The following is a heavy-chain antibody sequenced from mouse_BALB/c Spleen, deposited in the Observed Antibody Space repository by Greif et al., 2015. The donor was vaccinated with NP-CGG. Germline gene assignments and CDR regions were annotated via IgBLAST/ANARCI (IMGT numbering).Heavy chain of an antibody. CDR1: GYTFTSYW. CDR3: AREGNGNYFYAMDY. CDR2: INPSTGYT. Sequence: QVQLKQSGAELAKPGASVKMSCKASGYTFTSYWMHWVKQRPGQGLEWIGYINPSTGYTEYNQKFKDKATLTADKSSSTAYMQLSSLTSEDSAVYYCAREGNGNYFYAMDYWGQGTSVAVSS. V-gene: IGHV1-7*01. J-gene: IGHJ4*01. D-gene: IGHD2-1*01.